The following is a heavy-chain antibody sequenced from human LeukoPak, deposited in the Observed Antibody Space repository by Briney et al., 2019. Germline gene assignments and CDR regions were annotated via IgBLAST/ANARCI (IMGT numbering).Heavy chain of an antibody. Sequence: ASVKVSCKASGYTFTSYAIAWVRQAPGRGLEWMGWLSAYNGATNYAQKFRGRVTMTTDTSTETGYMELRSLTSDDTAVYFCARDQLRYYGSNNYYSDMDFWGQGTTVTVSS. CDR2: LSAYNGAT. CDR1: GYTFTSYA. V-gene: IGHV1-18*01. CDR3: ARDQLRYYGSNNYYSDMDF. D-gene: IGHD3-10*01. J-gene: IGHJ6*01.